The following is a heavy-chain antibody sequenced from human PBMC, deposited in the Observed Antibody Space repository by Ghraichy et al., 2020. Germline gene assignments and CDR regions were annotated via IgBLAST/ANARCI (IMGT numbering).Heavy chain of an antibody. CDR2: ISGSGGST. Sequence: GGSLRLSCAASGFTFSSYAMSWVRQAPGKGLEWVSTISGSGGSTYYADSVKGHFTISRDNSKNTLYLQMNRLRAEDTAVYYCAKVASNTGILLSCFDYWGQGKLVTVFS. V-gene: IGHV3-23*01. CDR1: GFTFSSYA. CDR3: AKVASNTGILLSCFDY. D-gene: IGHD5-18*01. J-gene: IGHJ4*02.